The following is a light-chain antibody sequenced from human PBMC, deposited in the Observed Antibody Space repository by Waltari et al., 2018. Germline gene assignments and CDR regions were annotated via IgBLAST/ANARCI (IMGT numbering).Light chain of an antibody. J-gene: IGKJ1*01. CDR1: QSVLYSSNNKNY. CDR2: WAS. V-gene: IGKV4-1*01. Sequence: DIEMTQSPDSLGVSLGERATINCKSSQSVLYSSNNKNYLAWFQQKPGQPPKLLIYWASTRESGVPARFSGSGSGTDFTLTISSLQAEDVAVYYCQQYYGAPRTFGQGTKVEIK. CDR3: QQYYGAPRT.